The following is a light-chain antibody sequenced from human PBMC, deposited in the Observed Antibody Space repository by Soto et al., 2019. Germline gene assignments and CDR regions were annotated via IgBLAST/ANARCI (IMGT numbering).Light chain of an antibody. J-gene: IGKJ4*01. CDR2: AAS. CDR1: QGISNH. Sequence: IRMTQSPSFLSSSLGYRVTITCRASQGISNHLLWFQQKPGKVPKRLLSAASSWQSGVPSRFSGSGSGTEFTLTISSLQPEDFATYYCLQHNSYPLTFGGGTKVDIK. CDR3: LQHNSYPLT. V-gene: IGKV1-17*03.